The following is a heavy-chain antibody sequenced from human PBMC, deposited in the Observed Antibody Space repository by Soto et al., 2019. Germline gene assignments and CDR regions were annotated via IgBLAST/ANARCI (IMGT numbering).Heavy chain of an antibody. J-gene: IGHJ4*02. D-gene: IGHD3-10*01. CDR3: ARGGSPDGSGSYYPGPFDY. Sequence: PGGSLRLSCAASGFTFSSYAMHWVRQAPGKGLEWVAVISYDGSSKYYADSVKGRFTISRDNSKNTLYLQMNSLRAEDTAVYYCARGGSPDGSGSYYPGPFDYWGQGTLVTVSS. CDR1: GFTFSSYA. V-gene: IGHV3-30-3*01. CDR2: ISYDGSSK.